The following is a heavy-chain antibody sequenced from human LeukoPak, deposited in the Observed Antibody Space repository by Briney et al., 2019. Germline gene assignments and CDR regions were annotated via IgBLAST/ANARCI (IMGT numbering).Heavy chain of an antibody. J-gene: IGHJ3*02. D-gene: IGHD3-16*02. V-gene: IGHV3-7*01. CDR2: IRKDGKEI. Sequence: GGSLRLSCTASGFTFGDYAMTWVRQAPGKGLEWVANIRKDGKEIDYVDSVKGRFTISSDHAKRSINLQMSSLRVEDTAVYYCASSKRGTYRFDAYDIWGQGTMVTVSS. CDR3: ASSKRGTYRFDAYDI. CDR1: GFTFGDYA.